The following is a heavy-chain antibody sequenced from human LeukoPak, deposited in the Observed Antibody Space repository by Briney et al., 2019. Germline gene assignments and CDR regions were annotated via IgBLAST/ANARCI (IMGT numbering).Heavy chain of an antibody. J-gene: IGHJ6*02. CDR2: IKQDGSEK. Sequence: GGSLRLSCSASGFTFSSYAMHWVRQAPGKGLEWVASIKQDGSEKYYVDFVKGRFSISRDNAKNSLYLQMNSLGADDTAVYYCAGGTGMDVWGQGTTVTVSS. CDR3: AGGTGMDV. V-gene: IGHV3-7*05. D-gene: IGHD1-1*01. CDR1: GFTFSSYA.